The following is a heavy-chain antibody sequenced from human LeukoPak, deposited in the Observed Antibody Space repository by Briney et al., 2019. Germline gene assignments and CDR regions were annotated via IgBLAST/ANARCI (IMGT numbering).Heavy chain of an antibody. CDR3: ARDLSPVVRASPMGY. D-gene: IGHD3-10*01. J-gene: IGHJ4*02. CDR2: ITYDGYYK. Sequence: PGTSLRLSCAASGFTFTNYGMHWVRQAPGKGLEWVALITYDGYYKYYSDSVKGRFTISSDTSKNTLYLQMNSLRAEDTAVYYCARDLSPVVRASPMGYWGQGPPVTVSS. CDR1: GFTFTNYG. V-gene: IGHV3-30*03.